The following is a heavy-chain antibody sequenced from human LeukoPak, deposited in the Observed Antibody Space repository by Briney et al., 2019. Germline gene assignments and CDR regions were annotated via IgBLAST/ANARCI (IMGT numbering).Heavy chain of an antibody. CDR3: ARADSVPAGDYHYWYMDV. Sequence: EASVKVSCKASGFTLTDYIHWVRQDPRQGLRWMGWIKPNSGDTDYTQKFQGRGTMTRETSIRTGYMQLSSLRSDDTAVYYCARADSVPAGDYHYWYMDVWGKGTTVTVSS. V-gene: IGHV1-2*02. J-gene: IGHJ6*03. D-gene: IGHD2-2*01. CDR2: IKPNSGDT. CDR1: GFTLTDY.